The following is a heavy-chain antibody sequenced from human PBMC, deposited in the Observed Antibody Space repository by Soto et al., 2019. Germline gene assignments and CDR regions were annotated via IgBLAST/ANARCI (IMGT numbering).Heavy chain of an antibody. Sequence: PGGSLRLSCAASGFPFSNYGMHLVRQSPGKGLEWVAVIWFDGSNKYYADSVKGRFTISRDNSKNTLYLQMNSLRAEDTAVYYCARDRAARTTSNWFDPWGQGTLVTVSS. CDR1: GFPFSNYG. D-gene: IGHD6-6*01. V-gene: IGHV3-33*01. CDR2: IWFDGSNK. J-gene: IGHJ5*02. CDR3: ARDRAARTTSNWFDP.